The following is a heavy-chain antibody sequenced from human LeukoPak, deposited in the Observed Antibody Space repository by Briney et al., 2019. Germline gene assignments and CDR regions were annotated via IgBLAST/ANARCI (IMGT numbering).Heavy chain of an antibody. CDR3: ARSKGWYSTDAFDI. V-gene: IGHV3-74*03. J-gene: IGHJ3*02. CDR2: INGDGSNT. Sequence: GGSLRLSCAASGFTFSSHWMHWVRQAPGKGLVWVSRINGDGSNTTYADSVKGRFTISRDNAKNTLYLQMNSLRAEDTAVYHCARSKGWYSTDAFDIWGQGRMVTVS. CDR1: GFTFSSHW. D-gene: IGHD6-19*01.